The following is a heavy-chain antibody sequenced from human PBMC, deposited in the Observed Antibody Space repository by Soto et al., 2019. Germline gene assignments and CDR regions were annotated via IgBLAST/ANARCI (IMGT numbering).Heavy chain of an antibody. V-gene: IGHV4-39*07. Sequence: TSYNPSLKSRVTISVDTSKNQFSLKLTSMTAEDTAVYYCAKDGSFSFLAATIYSYYYYGMDVWGQGTTVTVSS. CDR2: T. J-gene: IGHJ6*02. CDR3: AKDGSFSFLAATIYSYYYYGMDV. D-gene: IGHD5-12*01.